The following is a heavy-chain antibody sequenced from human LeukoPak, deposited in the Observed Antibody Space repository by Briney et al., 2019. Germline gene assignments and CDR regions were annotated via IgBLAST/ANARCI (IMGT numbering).Heavy chain of an antibody. D-gene: IGHD3-22*01. J-gene: IGHJ4*02. CDR2: IYSGGST. V-gene: IGHV3-66*01. Sequence: GGSLRLSCAASGFTVSSNYMSWVRQAPGKGLEWVSVIYSGGSTYYADSVKGRFTISRDNSKNTLYLQMNSLRAEDTAVYYCATDSSADDSSGYSYYFDYWGQGTLVTVSS. CDR1: GFTVSSNY. CDR3: ATDSSADDSSGYSYYFDY.